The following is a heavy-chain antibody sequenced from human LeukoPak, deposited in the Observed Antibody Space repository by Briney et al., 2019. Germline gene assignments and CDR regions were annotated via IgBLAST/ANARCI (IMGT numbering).Heavy chain of an antibody. J-gene: IGHJ4*02. D-gene: IGHD4-23*01. CDR1: GFTFSSYG. CDR3: ASPKGATVELGLLYFDY. Sequence: GGSLRLSCAASGFTFSSYGMHWVRQAPGKGLEWVAFIRYDGSNKYYADSVKGRFTISRDNSKNTLYLQMNSLRAEDTAVYYCASPKGATVELGLLYFDYWGQGTLVIVSS. V-gene: IGHV3-30*02. CDR2: IRYDGSNK.